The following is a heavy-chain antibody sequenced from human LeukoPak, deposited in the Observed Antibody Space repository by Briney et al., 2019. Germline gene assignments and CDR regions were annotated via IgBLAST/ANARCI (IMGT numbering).Heavy chain of an antibody. V-gene: IGHV3-48*03. CDR3: ARRYSNQFDY. CDR2: ISSSGSTI. Sequence: GGSLRLSCAASGFTFSSYEMNWVRQAPGKGLEWVSYISSSGSTIYYADSVKGRFTISRDNAKNSLYLQMNSLRAEDTAVYYCARRYSNQFDYWGQGTLVTVSS. CDR1: GFTFSSYE. J-gene: IGHJ4*02. D-gene: IGHD4-11*01.